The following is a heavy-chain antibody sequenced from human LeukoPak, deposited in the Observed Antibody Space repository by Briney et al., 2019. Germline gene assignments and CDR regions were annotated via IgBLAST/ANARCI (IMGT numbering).Heavy chain of an antibody. V-gene: IGHV4-4*07. J-gene: IGHJ4*02. D-gene: IGHD6-19*01. CDR2: IHATEIT. CDR1: GGSINVDY. CDR3: ARDLGINTGWYGFDY. Sequence: PSETPSLTCNVSGGSINVDYYRDYGRWIRQPAGGGLEWSGRIHATEITTYNPSFSSRVTLTLDKSLNQVSLHLASVTAADTAVYYCARDLGINTGWYGFDYWGLGILVTVSS.